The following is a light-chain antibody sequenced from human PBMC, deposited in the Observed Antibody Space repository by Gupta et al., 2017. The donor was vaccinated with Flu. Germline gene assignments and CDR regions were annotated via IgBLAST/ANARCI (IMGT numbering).Light chain of an antibody. J-gene: IGLJ2*01. V-gene: IGLV3-25*03. CDR3: QSSDNSGTYVI. CDR2: KDN. Sequence: SSELTQPPSVSVSPGQTARLTCSGDALADQYGYWYQQKPGQAPTMVVRKDNQRPSGIPERFSGSSSGTKFTLTISGVQAEDEADYYCQSSDNSGTYVIFGGGTKLTVL. CDR1: ALADQY.